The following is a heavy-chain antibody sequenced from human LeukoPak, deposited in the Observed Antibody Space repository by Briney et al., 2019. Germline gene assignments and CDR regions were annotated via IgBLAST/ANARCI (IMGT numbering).Heavy chain of an antibody. J-gene: IGHJ4*02. Sequence: GGSLRLSCAASGFTFSSYAMSWVRQAPGKGLEWVSDISGSGGSTYYADSVKGRVTISRDNAKNTLYLKMNSLRAEDTAVYSCAKQPGGSTIEVEFDYWGQGTLVTVSS. CDR3: AKQPGGSTIEVEFDY. CDR1: GFTFSSYA. CDR2: ISGSGGST. V-gene: IGHV3-23*01. D-gene: IGHD3-22*01.